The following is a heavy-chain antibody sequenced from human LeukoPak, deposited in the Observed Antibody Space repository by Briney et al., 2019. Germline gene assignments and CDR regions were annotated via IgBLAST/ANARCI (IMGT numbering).Heavy chain of an antibody. CDR3: AKGVVVVPAAIDY. V-gene: IGHV3-23*01. Sequence: PGGSLRLSCAPSGFTFSSYAMSWVRQAPGKGLEWVSAISGSGGSTYYADSVKGRFTISRDNSKNTLYLQMSSLRAEDTAVYYCAKGVVVVPAAIDYWGQGTLVTVSS. J-gene: IGHJ4*02. CDR2: ISGSGGST. D-gene: IGHD2-2*01. CDR1: GFTFSSYA.